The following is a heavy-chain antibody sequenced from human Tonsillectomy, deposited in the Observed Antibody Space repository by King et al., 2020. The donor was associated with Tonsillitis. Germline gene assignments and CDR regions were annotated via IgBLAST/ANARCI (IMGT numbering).Heavy chain of an antibody. CDR3: AKSTDTSGPGAFDI. J-gene: IGHJ3*02. Sequence: VQLVESGGGLVQPGGSLRLSCAASGFTFSSYAMSWVRQAPGKGLEWVSAISGRGDSTNYADSVKGRFTISRDNSKKTLFLQMNTLGAEDTAVYYCAKSTDTSGPGAFDIWGQGTMVTVSS. CDR2: ISGRGDST. CDR1: GFTFSSYA. D-gene: IGHD3-22*01. V-gene: IGHV3-23*04.